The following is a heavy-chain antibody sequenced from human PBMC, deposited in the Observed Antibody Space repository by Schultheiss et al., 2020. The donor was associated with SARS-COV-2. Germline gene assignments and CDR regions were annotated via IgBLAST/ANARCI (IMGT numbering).Heavy chain of an antibody. Sequence: GGSLRLSCAASGFTFSSYAMSWVRQAPGKGLEWVSAIGTAGDTYYPGSVKGRFTISRHNSKNTLYLQMNSLRAEDTAVYYCARDSRSGYCYDYWGQGTLVTVSS. J-gene: IGHJ4*02. D-gene: IGHD2-21*01. CDR3: ARDSRSGYCYDY. CDR2: IGTAGDT. CDR1: GFTFSSYA. V-gene: IGHV3-23*01.